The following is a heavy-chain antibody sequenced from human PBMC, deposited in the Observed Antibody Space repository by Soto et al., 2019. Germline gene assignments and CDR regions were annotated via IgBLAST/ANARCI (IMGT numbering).Heavy chain of an antibody. J-gene: IGHJ6*03. V-gene: IGHV4-59*01. D-gene: IGHD6-13*01. CDR1: GGSISSYY. CDR3: ARFGGPGAQYSSSWYEPLYYYYYYMDV. Sequence: SETLSLTCTVSGGSISSYYWSWIRQPPGKGLEWIGYIYYSGSTNYNPSLKSRVTISVDTSKNQFSLKLSSLTAADTAVYYCARFGGPGAQYSSSWYEPLYYYYYYMDVWGKGTTVTVSS. CDR2: IYYSGST.